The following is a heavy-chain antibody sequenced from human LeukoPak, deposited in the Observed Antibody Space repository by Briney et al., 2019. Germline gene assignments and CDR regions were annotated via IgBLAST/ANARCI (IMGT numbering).Heavy chain of an antibody. Sequence: ASVKVSCKASGYTFTDYYIHWVRQAPGHGLEWMGWVNPHSGGTNFAQRFRGRVTMTRDTSISTAYMELSRLRSDDTAVYYCARDRIAARRRSDFYYYYYYMDVWGKGTTVTVSS. CDR3: ARDRIAARRRSDFYYYYYYMDV. CDR1: GYTFTDYY. V-gene: IGHV1-2*02. D-gene: IGHD6-6*01. J-gene: IGHJ6*03. CDR2: VNPHSGGT.